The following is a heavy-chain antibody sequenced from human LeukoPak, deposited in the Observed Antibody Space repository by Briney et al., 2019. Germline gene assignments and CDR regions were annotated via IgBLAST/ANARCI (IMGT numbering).Heavy chain of an antibody. CDR1: GFTFSSCG. J-gene: IGHJ4*02. V-gene: IGHV3-21*01. Sequence: PGGSLRLSCAASGFTFSSCGFNWVRQAPGKGLEWVSSIGPTGTDRYYADSVRGRFTISRDNAKNSMYLQMDSLRDEDTAVYYCATETIGRHYDYWGQGTLLTVSS. CDR3: ATETIGRHYDY. D-gene: IGHD1-14*01. CDR2: IGPTGTDR.